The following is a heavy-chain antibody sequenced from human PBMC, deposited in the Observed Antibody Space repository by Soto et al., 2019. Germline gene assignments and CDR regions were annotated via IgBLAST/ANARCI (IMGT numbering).Heavy chain of an antibody. CDR2: IYYRGST. D-gene: IGHD6-13*01. CDR3: ARGSAAGTKSPFDY. J-gene: IGHJ4*02. CDR1: GGSISSGDYY. Sequence: SETLSLTCTVSGGSISSGDYYWSWIRQPPGKGLEWIGYIYYRGSTNYNPSLKSRVTISVDTSKNQFSLKLRSVTAADTAVYYCARGSAAGTKSPFDYWGQGTLVTVSS. V-gene: IGHV4-30-4*01.